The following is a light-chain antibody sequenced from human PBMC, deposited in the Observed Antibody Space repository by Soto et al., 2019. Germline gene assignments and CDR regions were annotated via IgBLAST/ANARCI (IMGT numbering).Light chain of an antibody. V-gene: IGKV1-5*03. CDR1: QSISSW. CDR2: KAS. CDR3: QQYNSYSWT. Sequence: DIQMTQSPSTLSASVGDRVTITCRASQSISSWLAWYQQKPGKAPKRLIYKASSLESGVPSRFSGSGSGTELTLTSSSLQPDDFATYDCQQYNSYSWTFGQGTKVEIK. J-gene: IGKJ1*01.